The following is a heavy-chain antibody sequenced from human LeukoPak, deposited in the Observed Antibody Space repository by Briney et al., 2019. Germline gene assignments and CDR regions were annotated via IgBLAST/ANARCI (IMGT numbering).Heavy chain of an antibody. Sequence: GGSLRLSCAASGFTVSSNYMSWVRQAPGKGLEWVSVIYSGGSTYYADSVKGRFTISRDNSKNTLYLQMNSLRAEDTAVYYCARRVPSRITTDYFDYWGQGTLVTVSS. D-gene: IGHD4-11*01. CDR2: IYSGGST. CDR3: ARRVPSRITTDYFDY. J-gene: IGHJ4*02. CDR1: GFTVSSNY. V-gene: IGHV3-66*01.